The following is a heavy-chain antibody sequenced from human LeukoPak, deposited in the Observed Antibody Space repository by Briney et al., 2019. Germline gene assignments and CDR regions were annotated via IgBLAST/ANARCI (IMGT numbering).Heavy chain of an antibody. D-gene: IGHD2-2*01. CDR1: GYSISSGYH. V-gene: IGHV4-38-2*02. CDR3: ARDALYCSSTSCSYWFDP. CDR2: IYHSGST. J-gene: IGHJ5*02. Sequence: PSETLSLTCTVSGYSISSGYHWGWIRQPPGKGLEWIGIIYHSGSTYYNPSLKSRVTISVDTSKNQFSLKLSSVTAADTAVYYCARDALYCSSTSCSYWFDPWGQGTLVTVSS.